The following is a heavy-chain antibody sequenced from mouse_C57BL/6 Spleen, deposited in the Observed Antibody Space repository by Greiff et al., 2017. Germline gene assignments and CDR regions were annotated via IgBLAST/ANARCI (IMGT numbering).Heavy chain of an antibody. D-gene: IGHD1-1*01. CDR3: ARWGTTVDY. CDR1: GYTFTSYW. V-gene: IGHV1-52*01. Sequence: VQLQQPGAELVRPGSSVKLSCKASGYTFTSYWMHWVKQRPIQGLEWIGNIDPSDSETPYNQKFKDKATLTVDKSSSTAYMQLSSLTSEDSAVYYCARWGTTVDYWGQGTTLTVSS. CDR2: IDPSDSET. J-gene: IGHJ2*01.